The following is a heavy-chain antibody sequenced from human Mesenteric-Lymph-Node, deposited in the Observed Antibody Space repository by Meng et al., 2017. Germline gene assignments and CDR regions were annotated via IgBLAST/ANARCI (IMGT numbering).Heavy chain of an antibody. CDR3: ASFPPPGKQWLVTDY. CDR2: IYHSGST. V-gene: IGHV4-4*02. Sequence: PLPHSVPGPVQPSAILVLTCVVSGSSISSNIRWTWVRQPPGKGLEWIGDIYHSGSTNYNPSLKSRVTISVDKSKNQFSLKLSSVTAADTAVYYCASFPPPGKQWLVTDYWGQGTLVTVSS. D-gene: IGHD6-19*01. CDR1: GSSISSNIR. J-gene: IGHJ4*02.